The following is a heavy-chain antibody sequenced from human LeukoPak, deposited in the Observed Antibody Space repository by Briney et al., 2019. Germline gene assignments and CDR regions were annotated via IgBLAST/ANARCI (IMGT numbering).Heavy chain of an antibody. V-gene: IGHV1-2*02. CDR2: TNPNSGGT. D-gene: IGHD1-1*01. J-gene: IGHJ1*01. Sequence: ASVKVSCKASGYTFTGYYMHWVRQAPGQGLEWMGWTNPNSGGTNYAQKFQGRVTMTRDTSISTAYMELSRLRSDDTAVYYCARGRILKRHSAEYFQHWGQGTLVTVSS. CDR3: ARGRILKRHSAEYFQH. CDR1: GYTFTGYY.